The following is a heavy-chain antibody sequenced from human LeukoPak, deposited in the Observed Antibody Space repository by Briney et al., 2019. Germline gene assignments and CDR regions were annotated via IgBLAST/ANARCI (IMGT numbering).Heavy chain of an antibody. CDR1: GGSFSGYY. Sequence: PSETLSLTCAVYGGSFSGYYWSWIRQPPGKGLEWIGEINHSGSTNYNPSLKSRVTISVDTSKNQFSLKLSSVTAADTAVYYCARTGVNYDYVWGSYRYFDYWGQGTLVTVSS. J-gene: IGHJ4*02. D-gene: IGHD3-16*02. V-gene: IGHV4-34*01. CDR3: ARTGVNYDYVWGSYRYFDY. CDR2: INHSGST.